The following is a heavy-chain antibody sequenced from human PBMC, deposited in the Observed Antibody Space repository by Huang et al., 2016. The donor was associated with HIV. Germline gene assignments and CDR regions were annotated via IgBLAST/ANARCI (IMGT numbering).Heavy chain of an antibody. CDR2: INNNGKN. Sequence: QVQLKQWGAGLLKPSETLSLTCAVYGGAFRGSSWTWIRQFPEKGLEWIGDINNNGKNIYNPSLRARVTISTDTSKNHFSLHLTSVTAADTALYYCARGFNYYASDNLGVYYFDSWGLGTLVTVSP. J-gene: IGHJ4*02. CDR1: GGAFRGSS. V-gene: IGHV4-34*02. D-gene: IGHD3-10*01. CDR3: ARGFNYYASDNLGVYYFDS.